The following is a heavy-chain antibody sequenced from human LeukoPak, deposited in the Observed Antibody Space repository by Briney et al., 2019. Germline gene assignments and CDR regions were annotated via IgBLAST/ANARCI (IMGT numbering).Heavy chain of an antibody. CDR3: ASTLVVPAAIYWFDP. CDR1: GGSFSGYY. D-gene: IGHD2-2*01. Sequence: SETLSLTCAVYGGSFSGYYWSWIRQPPGKGLEWIVEINHSGSTNYNPSLKSRVTISVDTSKNQFSLKLSSVTAADTAVYYCASTLVVPAAIYWFDPWGQGTLVTVSS. J-gene: IGHJ5*02. V-gene: IGHV4-34*01. CDR2: INHSGST.